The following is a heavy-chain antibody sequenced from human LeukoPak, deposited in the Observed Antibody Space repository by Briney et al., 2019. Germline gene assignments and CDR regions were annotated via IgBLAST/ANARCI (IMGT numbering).Heavy chain of an antibody. CDR1: GFTFTTYS. J-gene: IGHJ4*02. D-gene: IGHD5-12*01. CDR3: AKGDIVATGPDY. V-gene: IGHV3-21*01. CDR2: ISSGSSAI. Sequence: GGSLRLSCEASGFTFTTYSMTWVRQAPGKGLEWVSIISSGSSAIFSADALKGRFTISRDNSKNTLYLQMNSLRAEDTAVYYCAKGDIVATGPDYWGQGTLVTVSS.